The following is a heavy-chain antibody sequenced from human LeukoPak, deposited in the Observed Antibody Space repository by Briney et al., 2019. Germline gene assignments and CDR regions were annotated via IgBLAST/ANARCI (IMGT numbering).Heavy chain of an antibody. Sequence: PSETLSLTCTVSGGSFSSSYWSWIRQPPGKGLEWLAYIYSNGNTNSNPSLKSRVTIAVDTSQSQFSLKLSSVTAADTAVYYCARGLVGLTPHAGVFQIWGQGTKVTVSS. CDR2: IYSNGNT. J-gene: IGHJ3*02. D-gene: IGHD1-26*01. V-gene: IGHV4-59*01. CDR1: GGSFSSSY. CDR3: ARGLVGLTPHAGVFQI.